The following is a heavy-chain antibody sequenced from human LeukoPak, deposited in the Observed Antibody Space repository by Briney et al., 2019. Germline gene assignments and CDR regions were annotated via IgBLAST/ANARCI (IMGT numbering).Heavy chain of an antibody. CDR1: GSNFEDYG. J-gene: IGHJ4*02. CDR2: INWNGGDT. D-gene: IGHD2-15*01. V-gene: IGHV3-20*04. Sequence: GGSLRLSCADSGSNFEDYGMSWVRQAPGKGLEWVSGINWNGGDTDYADSVKGRFTISRDNSKNTLYLQMNSLRAEDTAVYYCAKDRRSCSGGSCYYIDYWGQGTLVTVSS. CDR3: AKDRRSCSGGSCYYIDY.